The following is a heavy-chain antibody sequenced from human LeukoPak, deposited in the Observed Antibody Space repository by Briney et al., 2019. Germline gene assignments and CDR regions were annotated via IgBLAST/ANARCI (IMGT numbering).Heavy chain of an antibody. V-gene: IGHV4-4*07. Sequence: PSETLSLTCTVSGGSISSYYWSWVRQPAGKGLEWIGRIYSSGSTNYRPSLKSRVTMSVDSSKNQFSLKLNSVTAADTAVYYCARTSHPHGSSWLFDYWGQGTLVTVSS. J-gene: IGHJ4*02. CDR1: GGSISSYY. CDR3: ARTSHPHGSSWLFDY. CDR2: IYSSGST. D-gene: IGHD6-13*01.